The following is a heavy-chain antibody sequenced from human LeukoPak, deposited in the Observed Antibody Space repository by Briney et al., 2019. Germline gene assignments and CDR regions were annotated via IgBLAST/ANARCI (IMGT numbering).Heavy chain of an antibody. CDR1: GGSISSYY. Sequence: SETLSLTCTVSGGSISSYYWSWIRQPPGKGLEWIGYVYYSGSTNYNPSLKSRVTISVDTSKNQFSLKLSSVTAADTAVYYCARDKGNYDGFDPWGQGTLVTVSS. D-gene: IGHD1-7*01. V-gene: IGHV4-59*01. CDR2: VYYSGST. CDR3: ARDKGNYDGFDP. J-gene: IGHJ5*02.